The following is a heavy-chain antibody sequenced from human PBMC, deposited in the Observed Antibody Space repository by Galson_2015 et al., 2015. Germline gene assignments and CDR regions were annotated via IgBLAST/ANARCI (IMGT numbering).Heavy chain of an antibody. CDR2: IRPDGSEK. V-gene: IGHV3-7*03. CDR1: GFTFSSYW. CDR3: ARDLLVVGGREDY. J-gene: IGHJ4*02. Sequence: SLRLSCAASGFTFSSYWMSWVRQAPGKGLEWVANIRPDGSEKHYVDSVKGRFTPSRDNAQNSLWLQMNSLRVEDTAVYYCARDLLVVGGREDYWGQGTLVTVSS. D-gene: IGHD2-8*02.